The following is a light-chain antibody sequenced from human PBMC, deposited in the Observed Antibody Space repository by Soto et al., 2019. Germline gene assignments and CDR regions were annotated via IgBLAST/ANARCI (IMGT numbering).Light chain of an antibody. Sequence: DIQMTQSPSTLSASVGERVTITCRASQSISGWLAWYQQKPGKAPKLLIYDASSLESGVPSRFSGIGYGTDFTLTISSLQPEDFATYYCLQDYNYPHTVXQVTKVDIK. J-gene: IGKJ2*01. CDR2: DAS. V-gene: IGKV1-5*01. CDR1: QSISGW. CDR3: LQDYNYPHT.